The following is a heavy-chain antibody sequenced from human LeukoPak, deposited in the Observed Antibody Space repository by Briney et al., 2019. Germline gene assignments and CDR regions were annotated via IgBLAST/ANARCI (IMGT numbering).Heavy chain of an antibody. D-gene: IGHD6-19*01. V-gene: IGHV1-8*03. J-gene: IGHJ4*02. CDR2: MNPNSGDT. CDR1: GYTFTSFD. CDR3: ATLLTYSSGWFLY. Sequence: GASVKVSCKASGYTFTSFDINWVRQATGQGLEWIGWMNPNSGDTGYAQKFQGRVTITRNTSISTAYTQLSSLRSEDTAVYYCATLLTYSSGWFLYWGQGTLVTVSS.